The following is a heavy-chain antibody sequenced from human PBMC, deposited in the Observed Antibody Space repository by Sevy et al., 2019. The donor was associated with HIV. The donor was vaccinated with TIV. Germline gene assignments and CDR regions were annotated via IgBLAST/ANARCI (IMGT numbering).Heavy chain of an antibody. CDR2: IYYSGST. CDR1: GGSISSYY. J-gene: IGHJ6*03. CDR3: ARGTTYYDFWSGGFYYYYMDV. D-gene: IGHD3-3*01. Sequence: SETLSLTCTVSGGSISSYYWSWIRQPPGKGLEWIGYIYYSGSTNYNPSLKSRVTISVDTSKNQFSLKLSSVTAADTAVYYCARGTTYYDFWSGGFYYYYMDVWGKGTTVTVSS. V-gene: IGHV4-59*01.